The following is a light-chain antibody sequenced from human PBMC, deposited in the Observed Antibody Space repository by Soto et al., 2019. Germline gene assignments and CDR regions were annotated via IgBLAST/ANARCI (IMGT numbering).Light chain of an antibody. J-gene: IGLJ1*01. CDR2: EVS. V-gene: IGLV2-14*01. CDR1: SSDVGGYNY. CDR3: SSYTITDTYV. Sequence: QSVLTQPASVSGSPGQSITNSCTGTSSDVGGYNYVSWYQQHPGKAPKLMIYEVSNRPSGVSNRFSGSKSGNTASLTISGVQAEDEADYYCSSYTITDTYVFGTGTKVTVL.